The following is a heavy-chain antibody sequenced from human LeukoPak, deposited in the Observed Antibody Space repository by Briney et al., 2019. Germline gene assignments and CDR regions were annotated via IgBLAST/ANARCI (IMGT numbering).Heavy chain of an antibody. Sequence: PGGSLRLSCAASGFTFSSYAMSWVRQAPGKRLEWVSAISGSGGSTYYADSVKGRFTISRDNSKNTLYLQMNSLRAEDTAVYYCAKDLAITMIVVGLFDYWGQGTLVTVSS. J-gene: IGHJ4*02. CDR3: AKDLAITMIVVGLFDY. CDR2: ISGSGGST. D-gene: IGHD3-22*01. CDR1: GFTFSSYA. V-gene: IGHV3-23*01.